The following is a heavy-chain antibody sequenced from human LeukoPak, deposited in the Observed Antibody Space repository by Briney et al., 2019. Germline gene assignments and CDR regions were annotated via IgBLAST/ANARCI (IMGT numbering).Heavy chain of an antibody. CDR1: GYSISSGHY. D-gene: IGHD4-17*01. CDR2: MFHSGST. V-gene: IGHV4-38-2*02. CDR3: ARAGTNLGDYDY. Sequence: SETLSLTCTVSGYSISSGHYWAWIGQSPEKGLEWIASMFHSGSTYYNPSLKSRVTTSADTSKKEFSLKLSSVTAADPAVYYCARAGTNLGDYDYWGQGTLVTLSS. J-gene: IGHJ4*02.